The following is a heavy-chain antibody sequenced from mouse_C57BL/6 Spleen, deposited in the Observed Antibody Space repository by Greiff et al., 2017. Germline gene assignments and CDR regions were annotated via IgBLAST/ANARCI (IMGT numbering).Heavy chain of an antibody. CDR3: ARHTYYYGSSYLDY. D-gene: IGHD1-1*01. V-gene: IGHV5-12*01. CDR2: ISNGGGST. J-gene: IGHJ2*01. CDR1: GFTFSDYY. Sequence: DVKLVESGGGLVQPGGSLKLSCAASGFTFSDYYMYWVRQTPEKRLEWVAYISNGGGSTYYPDTVKGRFTISRDNAKNTLYLQKSRLKSEDTAMYYCARHTYYYGSSYLDYWGQGTTLTVSS.